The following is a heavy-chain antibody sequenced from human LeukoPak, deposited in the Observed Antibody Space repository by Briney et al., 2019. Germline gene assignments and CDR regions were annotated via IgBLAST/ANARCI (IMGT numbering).Heavy chain of an antibody. J-gene: IGHJ5*02. D-gene: IGHD6-13*01. CDR1: GGSISSYY. V-gene: IGHV4-59*08. CDR2: IYYSGST. CDR3: ARQWGSSWSGWFDP. Sequence: SETLSLTCTVSGGSISSYYWSWVRQPPGKGLEWIGYIYYSGSTNYNPSLESRVTISVDTSKNQFSLKLSSVTAADTAVYYCARQWGSSWSGWFDPWGQGTLVTVSS.